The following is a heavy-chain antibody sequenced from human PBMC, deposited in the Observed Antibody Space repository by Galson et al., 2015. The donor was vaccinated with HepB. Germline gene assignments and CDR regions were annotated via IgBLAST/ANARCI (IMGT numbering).Heavy chain of an antibody. CDR3: ARVGGIALGGIILERWFDP. CDR1: GYSFISYW. J-gene: IGHJ5*02. V-gene: IGHV5-51*01. D-gene: IGHD3-16*01. Sequence: QSGAEVKKPGESLKISCKGSGYSFISYWIGWVRQMPGKGLECMGIIHPGDSDTRYSPSFQGQVTISADKSINTAYLQWSSLKASDTAMYYCARVGGIALGGIILERWFDPWGQGTLVTVSS. CDR2: IHPGDSDT.